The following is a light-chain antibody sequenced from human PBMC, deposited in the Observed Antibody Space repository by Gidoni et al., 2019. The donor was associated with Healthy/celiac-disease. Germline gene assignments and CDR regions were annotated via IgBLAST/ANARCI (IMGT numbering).Light chain of an antibody. CDR3: QQSYSTPRS. V-gene: IGKV1-39*01. CDR2: AAS. Sequence: DIQMTQSPSSLSASVGDRVTITCRASQSITSYLNWYQQKPGKAPKLLIYAASSLQSGVPSRFSGSGSGTEVTLTISSLQPEDFATYYCQQSYSTPRSFGPGTKVDIK. J-gene: IGKJ3*01. CDR1: QSITSY.